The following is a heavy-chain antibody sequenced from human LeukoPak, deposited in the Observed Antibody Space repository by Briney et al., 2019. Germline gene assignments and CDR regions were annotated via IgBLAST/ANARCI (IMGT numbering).Heavy chain of an antibody. J-gene: IGHJ4*02. CDR2: IHYDESNN. D-gene: IGHD6-13*01. CDR3: AKDHGSSDWYYFDY. Sequence: GGSLRLSCAASGFTFSDYWMTWVRQAPGKGLEWVAFIHYDESNNYYADSVRGRFTISRDNSKNTLYLQMNTLRADDTAVYYCAKDHGSSDWYYFDYWGQGTLVTVSS. V-gene: IGHV3-30*02. CDR1: GFTFSDYW.